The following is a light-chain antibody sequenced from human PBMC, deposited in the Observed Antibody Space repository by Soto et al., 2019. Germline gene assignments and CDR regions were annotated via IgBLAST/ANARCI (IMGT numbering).Light chain of an antibody. Sequence: DIQMTQSPSSLSASVGDRVTIPCRASQTISRNLNWYQQKPGKAPKLLIYDASNLETGVPSRFSGSGSGTDFTFTISSLQPEDIATYYCQQYDNLPLTFGGGTKVDIK. J-gene: IGKJ4*01. CDR3: QQYDNLPLT. V-gene: IGKV1-33*01. CDR2: DAS. CDR1: QTISRN.